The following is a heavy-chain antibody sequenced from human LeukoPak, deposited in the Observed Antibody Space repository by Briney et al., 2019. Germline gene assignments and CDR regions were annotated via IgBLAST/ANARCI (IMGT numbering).Heavy chain of an antibody. Sequence: SETLSLTCTVSGYSISSGYYWGWIRQPPGKGLEWIANIYHSGSTYYNPSLQSRVTMSVDTSKNQFSLKLSSVTAADTAVYYCARVGVGGNGAFDVWGQGTMVTVSS. D-gene: IGHD1-26*01. V-gene: IGHV4-38-2*02. J-gene: IGHJ3*01. CDR2: IYHSGST. CDR1: GYSISSGYY. CDR3: ARVGVGGNGAFDV.